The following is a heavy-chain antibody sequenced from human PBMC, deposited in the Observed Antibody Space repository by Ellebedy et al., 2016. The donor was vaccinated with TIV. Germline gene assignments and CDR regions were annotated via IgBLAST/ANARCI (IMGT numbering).Heavy chain of an antibody. Sequence: ASVKVSCKASGYTFTSYGISWVRQAPGQGLEWMGWISDYNGNTNYAQRLQGRVTMTTDTSTSTAYMELSRLKSDDTALYYCARREWSDAFDIWGQGTMVTVSS. CDR3: ARREWSDAFDI. J-gene: IGHJ3*02. D-gene: IGHD3-3*01. V-gene: IGHV1-18*01. CDR1: GYTFTSYG. CDR2: ISDYNGNT.